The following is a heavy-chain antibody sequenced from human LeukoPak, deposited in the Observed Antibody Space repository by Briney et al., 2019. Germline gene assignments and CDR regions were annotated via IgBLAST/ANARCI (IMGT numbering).Heavy chain of an antibody. CDR1: GFTFSSYA. Sequence: GGSLRLSCAASGFTFSSYAMSWVRQAPGKGLEWVSAISGSGGSTYSADSVKGRFTISRDNSKNTLYLQMNSLRAEDTAIYYCAKVKQQWLVLDAFHIWGQGTMVAVSS. V-gene: IGHV3-23*01. J-gene: IGHJ3*02. D-gene: IGHD6-19*01. CDR3: AKVKQQWLVLDAFHI. CDR2: ISGSGGST.